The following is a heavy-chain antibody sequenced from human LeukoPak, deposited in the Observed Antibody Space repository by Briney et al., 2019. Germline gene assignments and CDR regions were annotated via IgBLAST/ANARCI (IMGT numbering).Heavy chain of an antibody. J-gene: IGHJ4*02. CDR3: ATTPRGGLDY. CDR1: GGSFSGYY. Sequence: SETLSLTCAVYGGSFSGYYWSWIRQPPGKGLEWIGEINHSGSTNYNPSLKSRVTISVDTSKNQFSLKLSSVTAADTAVYYCATTPRGGLDYWGQGTLVTVSS. CDR2: INHSGST. D-gene: IGHD2-15*01. V-gene: IGHV4-34*01.